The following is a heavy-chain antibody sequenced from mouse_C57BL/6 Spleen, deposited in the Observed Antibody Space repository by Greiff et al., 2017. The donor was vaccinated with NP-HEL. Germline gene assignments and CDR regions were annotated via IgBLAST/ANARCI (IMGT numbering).Heavy chain of an antibody. CDR2: IYPGDGDT. V-gene: IGHV1-82*01. CDR3: ARSRALYDGYPYYFDY. J-gene: IGHJ2*01. Sequence: RVEPGASVKISCKASGYAFSSSWMNWVKQRPGKGLEWIGRIYPGDGDTNYNGKFKGKATLTADKSSSTAYMQLSSLTSEDSAVYFCARSRALYDGYPYYFDYWGQGTTLTVSS. D-gene: IGHD2-3*01. CDR1: GYAFSSSW.